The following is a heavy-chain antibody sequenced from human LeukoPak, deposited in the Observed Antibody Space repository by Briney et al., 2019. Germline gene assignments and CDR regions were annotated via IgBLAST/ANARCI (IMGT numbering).Heavy chain of an antibody. CDR1: GYTFTSYG. CDR3: ARVSLDDYVWGSYPPPDY. J-gene: IGHJ4*02. Sequence: ASVKVSCKASGYTFTSYGISWVRQAPGQGLEWMGWISAYNGNTNYAQKLQGRVTMTTDTSTSTAYMELRSLRSDDTAVYYCARVSLDDYVWGSYPPPDYWGQGTLVTVSS. V-gene: IGHV1-18*01. D-gene: IGHD3-16*01. CDR2: ISAYNGNT.